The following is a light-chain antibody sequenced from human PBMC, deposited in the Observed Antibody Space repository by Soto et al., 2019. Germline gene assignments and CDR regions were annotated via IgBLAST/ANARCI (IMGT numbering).Light chain of an antibody. Sequence: QSALNQPASVSGSPGQAISISCTGTRSDVGGYKHVSWYQQHPGKVPRLIIFDVSSRPSGVSHRFSGSKSGDTASPTISGLQAEDEADYYCSSYTSVNLYVFGTGTKLTVL. CDR1: RSDVGGYKH. CDR3: SSYTSVNLYV. CDR2: DVS. J-gene: IGLJ1*01. V-gene: IGLV2-14*03.